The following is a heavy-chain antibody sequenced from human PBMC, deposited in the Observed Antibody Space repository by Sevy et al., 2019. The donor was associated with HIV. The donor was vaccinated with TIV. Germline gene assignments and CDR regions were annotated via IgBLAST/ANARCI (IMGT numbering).Heavy chain of an antibody. Sequence: GGSLRLSCTASGFIFSGYAMHWVRQAPGKGLEWVAFIRYDGSEKYSADSVKGRFTISRDNQQNALYLQMKNLRPDDTAVYCCAKGGGPESVFLEWSPSEAESRYFDLWGRGTLVTVSS. CDR1: GFIFSGYA. V-gene: IGHV3-30*02. CDR3: AKGGGPESVFLEWSPSEAESRYFDL. CDR2: IRYDGSEK. J-gene: IGHJ2*01. D-gene: IGHD3-3*01.